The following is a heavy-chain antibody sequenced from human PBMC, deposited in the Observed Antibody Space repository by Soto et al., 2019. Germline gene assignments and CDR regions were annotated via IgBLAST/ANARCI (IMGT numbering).Heavy chain of an antibody. V-gene: IGHV3-21*01. CDR1: GLTLNTNY. Sequence: EVQLVESGGGLVKPGGSLRLSCVASGLTLNTNYMNWVRQAPGQGLEWVASINIANYIYYADSVKCRFTIYKDYAKNSRYLQMNSLRAEATAVKYCLREGGFCYGSTCRYFDYWGQGTLVTVSS. D-gene: IGHD2-2*01. CDR2: INIANYI. J-gene: IGHJ4*02. CDR3: LREGGFCYGSTCRYFDY.